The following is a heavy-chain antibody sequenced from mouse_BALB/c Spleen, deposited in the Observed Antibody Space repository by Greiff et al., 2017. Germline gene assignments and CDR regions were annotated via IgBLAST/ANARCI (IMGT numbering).Heavy chain of an antibody. CDR1: GYAFTNYL. CDR3: ARCNYGYYGNAMDY. CDR2: INPGSGGT. V-gene: IGHV1-54*01. J-gene: IGHJ4*01. Sequence: QVQLQQSGAELVRPGTSVKVSCKASGYAFTNYLIEWVKQRPGQGLEWIGVINPGSGGTNYNEKFKGKATLTADKSSSTAYMQLSSLTSDDSAVYFCARCNYGYYGNAMDYWGQGTSVTVSS. D-gene: IGHD2-1*01.